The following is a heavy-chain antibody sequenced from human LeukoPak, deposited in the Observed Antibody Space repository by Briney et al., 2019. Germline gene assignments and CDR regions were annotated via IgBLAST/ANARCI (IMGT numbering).Heavy chain of an antibody. CDR2: IYYSGST. D-gene: IGHD5-24*01. CDR3: ARHPRDGYSRDWYFDL. CDR1: GGSISSSSYY. V-gene: IGHV4-39*01. J-gene: IGHJ2*01. Sequence: PSETLSLTCTVSGGSISSSSYYWGWIRQPPGKGLEWIVCIYYSGSTYYNPSLKSRVTISVDTSKNQFSLKLSSVTAADTAVYYCARHPRDGYSRDWYFDLWGRGTLVTVSS.